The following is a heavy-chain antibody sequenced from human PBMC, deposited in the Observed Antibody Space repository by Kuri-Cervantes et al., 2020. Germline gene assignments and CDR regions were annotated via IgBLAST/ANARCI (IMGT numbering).Heavy chain of an antibody. CDR3: ARDGHYCYGSGSPDY. Sequence: GESLKISCAASGFTFSSYGMHWVRQAPGKGLEWVAVIWYDGSNEYYADSVKGRFTISRDNSKNTLYLQMNSLRAEDTAVYYCARDGHYCYGSGSPDYWGQGTLVTVSS. CDR1: GFTFSSYG. D-gene: IGHD3-10*01. CDR2: IWYDGSNE. J-gene: IGHJ4*02. V-gene: IGHV3-33*01.